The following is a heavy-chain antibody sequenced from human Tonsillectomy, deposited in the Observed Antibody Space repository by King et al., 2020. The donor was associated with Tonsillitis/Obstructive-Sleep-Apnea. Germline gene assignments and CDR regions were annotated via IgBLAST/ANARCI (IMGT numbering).Heavy chain of an antibody. D-gene: IGHD4-11*01. CDR3: ARHYDYNRHCMDV. Sequence: LQLQESGPGLVKPSETLSLTCTVSGGSISSSSYYWGWIRQPPGQGLEWIGSIYYSGSTYYNPSLKSRVTISVDTSKNQFSLKLSSVTAADTAVYYCARHYDYNRHCMDVWGKGTTVTVSS. CDR2: IYYSGST. J-gene: IGHJ6*03. V-gene: IGHV4-39*01. CDR1: GGSISSSSYY.